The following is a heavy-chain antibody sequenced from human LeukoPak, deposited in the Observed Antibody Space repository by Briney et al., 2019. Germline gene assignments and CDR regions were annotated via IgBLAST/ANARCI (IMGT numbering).Heavy chain of an antibody. CDR2: INPNSGDT. Sequence: ASVKVSCKASGYTFTGYYMHWVRQAPGQGLEWMGRINPNSGDTNYAQKFQGRVAMTRDTSISTVYMELSRLRSDDTAVYYCARDVYYYDSSGYYPDYWGQGTLVTVSS. V-gene: IGHV1-2*06. CDR1: GYTFTGYY. D-gene: IGHD3-22*01. CDR3: ARDVYYYDSSGYYPDY. J-gene: IGHJ4*02.